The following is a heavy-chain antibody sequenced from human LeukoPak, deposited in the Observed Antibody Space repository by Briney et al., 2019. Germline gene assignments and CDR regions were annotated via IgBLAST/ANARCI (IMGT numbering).Heavy chain of an antibody. Sequence: GGSLRLSCAASGFTFSSYAMSWIRQAPGKGLEWVSAISGSGGSTYYADPVKGRFTISRDNSKNTLYLQMNSLRAEDTAVYYCATPGPGLHGNYYFDYWGQGTLVTVSS. CDR1: GFTFSSYA. J-gene: IGHJ4*02. CDR3: ATPGPGLHGNYYFDY. V-gene: IGHV3-23*01. D-gene: IGHD4-23*01. CDR2: ISGSGGST.